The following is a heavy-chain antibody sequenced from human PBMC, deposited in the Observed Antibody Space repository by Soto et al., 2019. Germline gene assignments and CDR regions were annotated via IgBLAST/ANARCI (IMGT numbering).Heavy chain of an antibody. CDR2: IYYSGST. CDR1: GGSISSYY. D-gene: IGHD3-9*01. CDR3: ARHSGTGPNHPFDY. J-gene: IGHJ4*02. Sequence: QVQLQESGPGLVKPSETLSLTCTVSGGSISSYYWSWIRQPPGKGLEWIGYIYYSGSTNYNPSLKSRVTISVDTSKNQFSLKLSSVTAADTAVYYCARHSGTGPNHPFDYWGQGTLVTVSS. V-gene: IGHV4-59*08.